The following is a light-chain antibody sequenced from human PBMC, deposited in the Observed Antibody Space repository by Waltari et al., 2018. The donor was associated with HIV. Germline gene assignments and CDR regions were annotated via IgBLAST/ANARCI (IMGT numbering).Light chain of an antibody. CDR2: SNN. J-gene: IGLJ3*02. CDR3: AAWDDSLNAWV. Sequence: QPVLTQPPSASGTPGQRVTISCSGSSSNLGSNTVHWYHQLPGTAPKLLIYSNNQRPSGVPDRFSGSKSGTSASLAISGLQSEDEADYYCAAWDDSLNAWVFGGGTKLTVL. CDR1: SSNLGSNT. V-gene: IGLV1-44*01.